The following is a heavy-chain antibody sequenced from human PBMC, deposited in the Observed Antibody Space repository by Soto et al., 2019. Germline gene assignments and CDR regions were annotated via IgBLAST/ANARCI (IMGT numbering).Heavy chain of an antibody. V-gene: IGHV1-18*01. J-gene: IGHJ2*01. Sequence: QVQLVQSGAEVKKPGASVKVSCRAPGYTFTHYGITWVGQAPGQGLEWLGWINPDNGGKHTVQRRHDRLTGTADRSTSTAYMELRSLRYDDTAVYYCAKDLDDGRRDGYCDRWGRGTLVTVSS. D-gene: IGHD4-17*01. CDR1: GYTFTHYG. CDR3: AKDLDDGRRDGYCDR. CDR2: INPDNGGK.